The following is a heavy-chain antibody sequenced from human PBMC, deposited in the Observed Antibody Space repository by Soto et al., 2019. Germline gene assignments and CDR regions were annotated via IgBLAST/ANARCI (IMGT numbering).Heavy chain of an antibody. Sequence: QVQLVQSGAELKKPGASVKVSCKASGYTFADYDINWVRQAPGQGLEWMARVNPNRGNAGYTPRFQCRLSMTRDTSMNTAYMQLSSLTSDDTAVYYCARGLRHTYGKKWYHYVLEVWGPGTTVTVSS. V-gene: IGHV1-8*01. CDR1: GYTFADYD. CDR2: VNPNRGNA. D-gene: IGHD3-10*02. J-gene: IGHJ6*02. CDR3: ARGLRHTYGKKWYHYVLEV.